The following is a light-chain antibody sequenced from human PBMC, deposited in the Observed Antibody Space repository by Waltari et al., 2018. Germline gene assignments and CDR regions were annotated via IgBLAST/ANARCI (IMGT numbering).Light chain of an antibody. CDR3: SAHAGTNYVV. V-gene: IGLV2-8*01. CDR2: DVS. CDR1: SSDVGGYNY. Sequence: QSALTQPPSASGSPGQSVTISCTGTSSDVGGYNYVACYQQHPGKAPKRMIYDVSERPSGVPDRFSGSKSGNTASLTVSGLQDEDEADYYCSAHAGTNYVVFGGGTKLTVL. J-gene: IGLJ2*01.